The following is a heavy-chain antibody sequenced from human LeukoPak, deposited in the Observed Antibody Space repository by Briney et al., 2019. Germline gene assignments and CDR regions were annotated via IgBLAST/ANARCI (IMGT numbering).Heavy chain of an antibody. D-gene: IGHD3-10*01. CDR1: AYSIRSGFY. V-gene: IGHV4-38-2*02. CDR2: IYHSGST. Sequence: SETLSLTCSVSAYSIRSGFYWGWIRQPPGKGLEWIGSIYHSGSTYYNPSLKSRVTISVDTSKNQFSLKLSSVTAADTAVYYCARTPYYYGSGSYVLWGQGTLVTVSS. J-gene: IGHJ4*02. CDR3: ARTPYYYGSGSYVL.